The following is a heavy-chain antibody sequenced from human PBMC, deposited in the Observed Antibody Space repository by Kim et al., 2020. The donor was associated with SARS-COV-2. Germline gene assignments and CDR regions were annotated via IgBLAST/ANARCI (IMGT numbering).Heavy chain of an antibody. V-gene: IGHV3-66*01. J-gene: IGHJ4*02. D-gene: IGHD1-26*01. Sequence: GGSLRLSCAASGFTVSSNYMSWVRQAPGKGLEWVSVIYSGGSTYYADSVKGRFTISRDNSKNTLYLQMNSLRAEDTAVYYCARDSASLVGANSGSYTNFDYWGQGTLVTVSS. CDR3: ARDSASLVGANSGSYTNFDY. CDR2: IYSGGST. CDR1: GFTVSSNY.